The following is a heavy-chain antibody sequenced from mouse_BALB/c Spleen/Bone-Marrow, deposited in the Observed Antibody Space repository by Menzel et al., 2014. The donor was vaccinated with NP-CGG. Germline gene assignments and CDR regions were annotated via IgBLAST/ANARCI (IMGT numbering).Heavy chain of an antibody. D-gene: IGHD2-1*01. CDR1: GFTFSDYY. Sequence: DVKLVESGGGLVQPGGSLKLSCATSGFTFSDYYMYWVRQTPEKRLEWVAYISNGGGSTYYPDTVKGRFTISRDNAKNTLYLQMSRLKSEDTAMYYCARHLYGNYGAMDYWVQGTSVTVSS. V-gene: IGHV5-12*02. J-gene: IGHJ4*01. CDR2: ISNGGGST. CDR3: ARHLYGNYGAMDY.